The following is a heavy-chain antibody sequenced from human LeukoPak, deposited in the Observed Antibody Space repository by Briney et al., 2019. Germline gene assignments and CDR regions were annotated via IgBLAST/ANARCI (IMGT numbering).Heavy chain of an antibody. CDR1: GYTFTGYY. J-gene: IGHJ4*02. CDR2: INPNSGGT. V-gene: IGHV1-2*02. D-gene: IGHD1-26*01. Sequence: ASVKVSCKASGYTFTGYYMHWVRQAPGQGLEWMGWINPNSGGTNYAQKFQGRVTMTRDTSISTAYLQWSSLKASDTAMYYCARRPPIVGAVDYWGQGTLVTVSS. CDR3: ARRPPIVGAVDY.